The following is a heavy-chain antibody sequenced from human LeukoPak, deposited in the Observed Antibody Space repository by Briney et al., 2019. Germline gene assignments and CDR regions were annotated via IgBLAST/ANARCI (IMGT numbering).Heavy chain of an antibody. V-gene: IGHV1-24*01. CDR2: FDPEDAKT. J-gene: IGHJ4*02. CDR1: GYTLNELS. CDR3: ATAPYYDVTGYPYYFED. D-gene: IGHD3-22*01. Sequence: ASVTVSFKVSGYTLNELSLHWVRQIPGIGLEWMGGFDPEDAKTIYAQKFQGRVTMTEDTSTDTAYMELSSLRFEDTAVYYCATAPYYDVTGYPYYFEDWGQGTLVTVSS.